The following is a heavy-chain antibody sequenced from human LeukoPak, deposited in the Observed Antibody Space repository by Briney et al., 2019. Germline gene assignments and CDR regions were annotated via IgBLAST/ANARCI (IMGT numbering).Heavy chain of an antibody. D-gene: IGHD2-8*01. J-gene: IGHJ6*03. CDR1: GLTFSSYA. CDR2: FSGRGGST. Sequence: GGSLRLSCAASGLTFSSYAMNWVRQAPGRGLGWVSGFSGRGGSTYYADSVKGRFTISRDNSKNTLHLQMNSLRAEDTAVYYCANGNRCTSPNCLGYYYFYMDVWGKGTTVTVYS. V-gene: IGHV3-23*01. CDR3: ANGNRCTSPNCLGYYYFYMDV.